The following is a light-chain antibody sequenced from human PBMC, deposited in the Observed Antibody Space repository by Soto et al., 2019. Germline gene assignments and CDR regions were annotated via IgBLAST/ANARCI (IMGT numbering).Light chain of an antibody. J-gene: IGLJ3*02. CDR3: QTWGTGIQV. V-gene: IGLV1-36*01. CDR2: YDD. CDR1: SSNIGNNA. Sequence: QSVLTQPPSVSEAPRQRVTISCSGSSSNIGNNAVNWYQQLPGKAPKLLIYYDDLLPSGVSDRFSGSKSGTSASLAISGLQSEDEADYYCQTWGTGIQVFGGGTKLTVL.